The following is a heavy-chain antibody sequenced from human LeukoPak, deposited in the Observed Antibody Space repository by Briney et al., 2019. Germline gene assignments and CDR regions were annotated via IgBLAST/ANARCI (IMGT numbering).Heavy chain of an antibody. D-gene: IGHD6-19*01. CDR3: ARDLGYSSGIAD. Sequence: SETLSLTCTVSGGSISSYYWSWIRQPAGKGLEWIGRILTSGSANHNPSLKSRVTMSVDTSKNQFSLKLSSVTAADTAVYYCARDLGYSSGIADWGQGTLVTVSS. V-gene: IGHV4-4*07. CDR2: ILTSGSA. J-gene: IGHJ4*02. CDR1: GGSISSYY.